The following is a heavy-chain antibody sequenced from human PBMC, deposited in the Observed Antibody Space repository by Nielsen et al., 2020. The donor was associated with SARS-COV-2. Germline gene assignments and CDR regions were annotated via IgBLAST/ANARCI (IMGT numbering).Heavy chain of an antibody. Sequence: ASVKVSCKASGYTFTSYDINWVRQATGQGLEWMGWMNPNSGGTNYAQKFQGRVTMTRDTSISTAYMELSRLRSDDTAVYYCASSGPAAIYYYGMDVWGQGTTVTVSS. CDR2: MNPNSGGT. J-gene: IGHJ6*02. D-gene: IGHD2-2*02. V-gene: IGHV1-2*02. CDR3: ASSGPAAIYYYGMDV. CDR1: GYTFTSYD.